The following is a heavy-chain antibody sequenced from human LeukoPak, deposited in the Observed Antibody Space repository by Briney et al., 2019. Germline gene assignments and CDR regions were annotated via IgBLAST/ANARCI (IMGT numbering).Heavy chain of an antibody. CDR1: GYTFTINY. J-gene: IGHJ4*02. Sequence: ASVTVSFTSSGYTFTINYMHWVRQAPGQGLEWKGIINPSGGSTSYAQKFQGRGTITRDTSTSTVYMELSSLRSEDTAVYYCVTSNNDIAAPDYWGQGNLVTVSS. CDR2: INPSGGST. D-gene: IGHD6-25*01. V-gene: IGHV1-46*01. CDR3: VTSNNDIAAPDY.